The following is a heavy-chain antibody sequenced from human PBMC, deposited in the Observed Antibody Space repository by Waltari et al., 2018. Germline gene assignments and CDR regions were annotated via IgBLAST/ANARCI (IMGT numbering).Heavy chain of an antibody. CDR3: VRNGLGYCTSSTCYKNDD. V-gene: IGHV4-38-2*01. D-gene: IGHD2-2*01. CDR1: GYLINSGYY. Sequence: QVQLQESGPGLVRPSETLSLTRAASGYLINSGYYWGWVRQTPGKRLQWIGTIYHGGDKYYNPSLESRVTMSLDTSKNQFFLKLTSVTAEDTAMYYCVRNGLGYCTSSTCYKNDDWGQGTLVTVSS. CDR2: IYHGGDK. J-gene: IGHJ1*01.